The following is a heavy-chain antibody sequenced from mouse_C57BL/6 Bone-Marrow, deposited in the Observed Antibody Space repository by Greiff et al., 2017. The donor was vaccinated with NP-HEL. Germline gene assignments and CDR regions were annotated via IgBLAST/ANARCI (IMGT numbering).Heavy chain of an antibody. Sequence: VQLQQSGAELVRPGASVKLSCTASGFNFKDDYMHWVKQRPEQGLEWIGWIDPENGDTEYASKFQGKATITADTSSNTAYLQLSSLTSEDTAVYYCTTYYSNYEYFDVWGTGTTVTVSS. CDR2: IDPENGDT. CDR1: GFNFKDDY. D-gene: IGHD2-5*01. V-gene: IGHV14-4*01. J-gene: IGHJ1*03. CDR3: TTYYSNYEYFDV.